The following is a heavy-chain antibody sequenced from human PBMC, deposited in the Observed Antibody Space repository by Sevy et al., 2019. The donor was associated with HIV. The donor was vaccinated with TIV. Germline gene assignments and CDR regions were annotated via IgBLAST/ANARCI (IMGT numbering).Heavy chain of an antibody. V-gene: IGHV3-23*01. CDR1: GITFSSYA. Sequence: GGSLRLSCAASGITFSSYAMSWVRQAPGKGLEWVSSISGKTGATYYADSVKGRFTVSRDNPKNKLYLQMTSMGHEDKDVYYCAKGVVIVGARGFDYWGQGTLVTVSS. CDR2: ISGKTGAT. D-gene: IGHD1-26*01. J-gene: IGHJ4*02. CDR3: AKGVVIVGARGFDY.